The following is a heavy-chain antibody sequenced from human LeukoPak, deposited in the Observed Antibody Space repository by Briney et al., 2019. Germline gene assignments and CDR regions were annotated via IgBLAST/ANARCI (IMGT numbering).Heavy chain of an antibody. V-gene: IGHV4-39*01. CDR3: AVIPPAVDDY. CDR1: GGSISSRSYY. Sequence: SETLSLTCTVSGGSISSRSYYWAWIRQPPGRGLEWIGSINYSGSTNYNPSLKSRLTISVDTSKNQFSLKLSSVTAADTAVYYCAVIPPAVDDYWGQGTLVTVSS. CDR2: INYSGST. D-gene: IGHD2-2*01. J-gene: IGHJ4*02.